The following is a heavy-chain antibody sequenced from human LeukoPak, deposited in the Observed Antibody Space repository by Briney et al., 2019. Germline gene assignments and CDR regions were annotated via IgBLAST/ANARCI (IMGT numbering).Heavy chain of an antibody. CDR1: GYTFTGYY. J-gene: IGHJ4*02. CDR2: VNSNSGGT. V-gene: IGHV1-2*02. CDR3: ARWGYSSGWSPDDY. D-gene: IGHD6-19*01. Sequence: ASVKVSCKASGYTFTGYYIHWVRQAPGQGLEWMGWVNSNSGGTNYAQNVQDRVTMTRDTSISTAFMELTSLRSDDTAVYYCARWGYSSGWSPDDYWGQGTLVTVSS.